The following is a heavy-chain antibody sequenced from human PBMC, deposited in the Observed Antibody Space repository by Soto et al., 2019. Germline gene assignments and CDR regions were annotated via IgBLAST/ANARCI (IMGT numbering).Heavy chain of an antibody. CDR2: IHTSGST. V-gene: IGHV4-4*07. J-gene: IGHJ3*02. CDR1: GGSISSYY. D-gene: IGHD3-3*01. Sequence: QVQLQESGPGLVKPSETLSLTCTVSGGSISSYYWSWIRQPAGKGLEWIGRIHTSGSTNYNPSLKSRVTMSVDTSKNQFSLKLSSVTAADTAVYYCASRTSCYYNHDAFDIWGQGTMVTVSS. CDR3: ASRTSCYYNHDAFDI.